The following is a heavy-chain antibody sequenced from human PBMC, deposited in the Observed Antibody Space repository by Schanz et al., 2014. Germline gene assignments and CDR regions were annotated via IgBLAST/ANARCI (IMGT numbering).Heavy chain of an antibody. CDR3: TTFNNRDALYI. CDR1: GFTFSEGY. D-gene: IGHD1-20*01. Sequence: EVRLVESGGGLVEPGGSLRLSCSGSGFTFSEGYMSWVRQAPGKGLEWVGRIENNANGATTDYAAPVKGRFTVSRDDSRNTLYLQMNTLRTDDTALYYCTTFNNRDALYIWGQWTMVSVSS. CDR2: IENNANGATT. V-gene: IGHV3-15*04. J-gene: IGHJ3*02.